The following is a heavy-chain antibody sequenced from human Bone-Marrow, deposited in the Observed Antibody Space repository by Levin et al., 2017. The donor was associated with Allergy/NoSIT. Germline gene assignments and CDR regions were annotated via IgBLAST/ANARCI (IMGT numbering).Heavy chain of an antibody. CDR3: ARLGYGSQPEVDY. V-gene: IGHV4-39*01. D-gene: IGHD1-26*01. Sequence: KSSETLSLTCTVSGGSISSSSYYWGWIRQPPGKGLEWIGSIYYSGSTYYNPSLKSRVTISVDTSKNQFSLKLSSVTAADTAVYYCARLGYGSQPEVDYWGQGTLVTVSS. CDR1: GGSISSSSYY. J-gene: IGHJ4*02. CDR2: IYYSGST.